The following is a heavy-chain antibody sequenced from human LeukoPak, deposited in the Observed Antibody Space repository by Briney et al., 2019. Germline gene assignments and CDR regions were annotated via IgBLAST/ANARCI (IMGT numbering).Heavy chain of an antibody. J-gene: IGHJ3*02. V-gene: IGHV1-46*01. CDR2: INPSGGST. D-gene: IGHD3-22*01. CDR3: ARDAYYYDSSGYYYDAFDI. Sequence: GASVKVSCKASGYTFTSYYMHWVRQAPGQGLEWMGIINPSGGSTSYAQKFQGRVTMTRDTSTSTVYMELSSLRSEDTAVSYCARDAYYYDSSGYYYDAFDIWGQGTMVTVSS. CDR1: GYTFTSYY.